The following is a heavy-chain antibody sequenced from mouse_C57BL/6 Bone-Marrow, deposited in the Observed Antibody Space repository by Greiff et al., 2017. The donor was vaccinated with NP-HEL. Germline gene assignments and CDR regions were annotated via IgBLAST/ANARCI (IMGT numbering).Heavy chain of an antibody. CDR2: IHPNSGST. CDR1: GYTFTSYW. J-gene: IGHJ4*01. Sequence: QVQLQQPGAELVKPGASVKLSCKASGYTFTSYWMHWVKQRPGQGLEWIGMIHPNSGSTNYNEKFKSMATLTVDKSSSTAYMQLSSLTSEDSAVYYCARRILLRSYYAMDYWGQGTSVTVSS. V-gene: IGHV1-64*01. D-gene: IGHD1-1*01. CDR3: ARRILLRSYYAMDY.